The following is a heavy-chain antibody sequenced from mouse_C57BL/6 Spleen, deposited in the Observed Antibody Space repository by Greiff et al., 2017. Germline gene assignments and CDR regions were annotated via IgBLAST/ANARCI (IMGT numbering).Heavy chain of an antibody. Sequence: EVQVVESGGGLVKPGGSLKLSCAASGFTFSDYGMHWVRQAPEKGLEWVAYISSGSSTIYYADTVKGRFTISRDNAKNTLFLQMPSLRSEDTAMYYCARSYYYGPYYFDYWGQGTTLTVSS. CDR3: ARSYYYGPYYFDY. CDR2: ISSGSSTI. J-gene: IGHJ2*01. V-gene: IGHV5-17*01. D-gene: IGHD1-1*01. CDR1: GFTFSDYG.